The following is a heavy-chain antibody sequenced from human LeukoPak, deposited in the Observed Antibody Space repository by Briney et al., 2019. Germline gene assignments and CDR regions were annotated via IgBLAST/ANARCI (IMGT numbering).Heavy chain of an antibody. V-gene: IGHV4-34*01. CDR2: INHSGST. Sequence: SETLSLTCAVYGGSFSGYYWNWIRQPPGKGLEWIGEINHSGSTNYNPSLKSRVTISVDTSKNQFSLKLSSVTAADTAVYYCARSATIVGAIDYWGQGTLVTVSS. J-gene: IGHJ4*02. CDR1: GGSFSGYY. D-gene: IGHD1-26*01. CDR3: ARSATIVGAIDY.